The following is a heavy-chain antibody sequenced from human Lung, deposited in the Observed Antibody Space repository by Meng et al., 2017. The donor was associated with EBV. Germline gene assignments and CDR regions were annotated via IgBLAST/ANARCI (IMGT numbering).Heavy chain of an antibody. CDR1: GGSISSSNW. Sequence: QGQLQESGGGLVKPSGTLSLTCAVSGGSISSSNWWSWVRKTPGKGLEWIGEIYHSGSTNYNPSLKSRITISVDESKNQFSLRLKSVTAADTAVYYCANRREVRPYYFDSWGQGTLVTVSS. D-gene: IGHD1-26*01. V-gene: IGHV4-4*02. J-gene: IGHJ4*02. CDR2: IYHSGST. CDR3: ANRREVRPYYFDS.